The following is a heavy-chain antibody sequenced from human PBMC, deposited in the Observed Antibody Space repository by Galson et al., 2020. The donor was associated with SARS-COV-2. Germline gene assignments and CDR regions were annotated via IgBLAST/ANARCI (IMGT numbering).Heavy chain of an antibody. D-gene: IGHD3-10*01. CDR3: ARVKGWYYGSGRSNPFWYFDL. Sequence: SETLSLTCTVSGGSISSGGYYWSWIRQHPGKGLEWIGYIYYSGSTYYNPSLQSRVTIPVDTSKNQFTLKLSSVTAADTAVYYCARVKGWYYGSGRSNPFWYFDLWGRGTLVTVSS. CDR1: GGSISSGGYY. CDR2: IYYSGST. J-gene: IGHJ2*01. V-gene: IGHV4-31*03.